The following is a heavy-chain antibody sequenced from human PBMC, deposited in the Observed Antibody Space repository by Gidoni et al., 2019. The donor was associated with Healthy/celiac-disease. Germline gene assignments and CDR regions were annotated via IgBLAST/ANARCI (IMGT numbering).Heavy chain of an antibody. J-gene: IGHJ5*02. Sequence: QLQLQESGPGLVTPSETLSLTCTVSGGSISSSSYYWGWIRQPPVKGMEWIGSIYYSGSTYYNPSLKSRVTISVDTCKNQFSLKLSSVTAADTAVYYCAESSHGPWGQGTLVTVSS. CDR2: IYYSGST. CDR1: GGSISSSSYY. CDR3: AESSHGP. D-gene: IGHD2-2*01. V-gene: IGHV4-39*01.